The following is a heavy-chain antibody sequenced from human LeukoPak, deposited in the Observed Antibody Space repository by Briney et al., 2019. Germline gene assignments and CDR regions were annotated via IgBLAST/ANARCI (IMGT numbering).Heavy chain of an antibody. CDR1: RFTFSSYS. D-gene: IGHD4-17*01. Sequence: KPGGSLRLSCAASRFTFSSYSMNWVRQAPGKGLEWVSSISSSSSYVYYADSVKGRFTISRDNAKNSLYLQMNSLRAEDTAVYYCARDDPPNDYGDYVAAFDIWGQGTMVTVSS. CDR3: ARDDPPNDYGDYVAAFDI. CDR2: ISSSSSYV. J-gene: IGHJ3*02. V-gene: IGHV3-21*01.